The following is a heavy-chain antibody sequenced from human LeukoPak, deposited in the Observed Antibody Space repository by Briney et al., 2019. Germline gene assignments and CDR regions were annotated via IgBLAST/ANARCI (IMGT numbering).Heavy chain of an antibody. CDR2: ISGSGGST. D-gene: IGHD6-19*01. CDR3: ARDRSSGWYYFDY. J-gene: IGHJ4*02. CDR1: GFTFSSYA. V-gene: IGHV3-23*01. Sequence: GGSLRLSCAASGFTFSSYAMSWVRQAPGKGLEWVSAISGSGGSTYYADSVKGRFTISRDNSKNTLYLQMNSLRAEDTAVYYCARDRSSGWYYFDYWGQGTLVTVSS.